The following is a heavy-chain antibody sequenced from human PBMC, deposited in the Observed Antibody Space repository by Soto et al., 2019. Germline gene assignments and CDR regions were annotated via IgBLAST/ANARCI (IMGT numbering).Heavy chain of an antibody. Sequence: ASVKVSCKASGYTFTSYDINWVRQATGQGLEWMGWMNPNSGNTGFAQKFQGRVTMTRNNSISTAYMELSSLRSEDTAVYYCARAPQWGYGVNYYYFDYWGQGTLVTLSS. CDR3: ARAPQWGYGVNYYYFDY. V-gene: IGHV1-8*01. J-gene: IGHJ4*01. CDR2: MNPNSGNT. D-gene: IGHD1-26*01. CDR1: GYTFTSYD.